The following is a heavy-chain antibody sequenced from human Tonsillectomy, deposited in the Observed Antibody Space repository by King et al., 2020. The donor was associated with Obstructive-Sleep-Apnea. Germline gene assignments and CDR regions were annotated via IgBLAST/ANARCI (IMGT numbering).Heavy chain of an antibody. CDR2: ISSSGCTI. Sequence: VQLVESGGGLVKPGGSLRLSCAASGFTFSDYYMSWIRQAPGKGLEWVSYISSSGCTIYYADSVKGGVTISRDNAKNSLNLQMNSLRAEDTAVYYCASSQVDGEKQWLVPGTDWFDPWGQGTLVTVSS. V-gene: IGHV3-11*01. D-gene: IGHD6-19*01. J-gene: IGHJ5*02. CDR1: GFTFSDYY. CDR3: ASSQVDGEKQWLVPGTDWFDP.